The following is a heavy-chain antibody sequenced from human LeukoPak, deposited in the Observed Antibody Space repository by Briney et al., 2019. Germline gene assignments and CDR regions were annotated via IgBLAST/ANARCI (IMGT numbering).Heavy chain of an antibody. D-gene: IGHD3-22*01. CDR3: AMYYYDSSGYYYASYYFDY. Sequence: SVKVSCKASGGTFSSYAISWVRQAPGQGLEWMGGIIPIFGTANYAQKFQGRVTITADESTSTAYMELSSLRSEDTAVYYCAMYYYDSSGYYYASYYFDYWGHGTLVTV. CDR2: IIPIFGTA. V-gene: IGHV1-69*01. CDR1: GGTFSSYA. J-gene: IGHJ4*01.